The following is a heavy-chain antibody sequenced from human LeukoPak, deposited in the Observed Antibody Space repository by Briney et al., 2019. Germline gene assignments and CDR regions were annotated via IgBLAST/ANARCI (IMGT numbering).Heavy chain of an antibody. CDR3: ARRERSNWFDP. J-gene: IGHJ5*02. CDR1: GDSISSYY. D-gene: IGHD1-1*01. V-gene: IGHV4-59*08. CDR2: IYYSGSS. Sequence: SETLSLTCTVSGDSISSYYWSWLRQPPGKGLEWIGYIYYSGSSNYNPSLKSRVSISVDTSKNQFPLKLSSVTAADTAVYYCARRERSNWFDPWGQGTLVTVSS.